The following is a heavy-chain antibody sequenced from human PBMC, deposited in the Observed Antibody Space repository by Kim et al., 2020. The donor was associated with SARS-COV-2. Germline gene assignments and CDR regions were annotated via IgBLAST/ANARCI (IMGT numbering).Heavy chain of an antibody. CDR3: ARVGYYGSGSYLTY. CDR1: GYTFTGYY. CDR2: INPNSGVT. D-gene: IGHD3-10*01. Sequence: ASVKVSCQASGYTFTGYYIHWVRQAPGQGLEWMGWINPNSGVTNYVQKFQGRVTMTRDTSISTAYMELSRLRSDDTAMYYCARVGYYGSGSYLTYWGQG. J-gene: IGHJ4*02. V-gene: IGHV1-2*02.